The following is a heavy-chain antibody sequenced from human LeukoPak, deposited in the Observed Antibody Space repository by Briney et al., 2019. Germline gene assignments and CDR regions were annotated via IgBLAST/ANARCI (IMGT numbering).Heavy chain of an antibody. V-gene: IGHV4-30-4*08. CDR2: IYYSGSTY. CDR3: ASTDCSDTRCPGAIWFDP. CDR1: GGSISRGDYY. J-gene: IGHJ5*02. D-gene: IGHD2-2*01. Sequence: SQTLSLTCTVSGGSISRGDYYWSWIRQPPGKGLEWIGCIYYSGSTYYYNPSLKSRITISVDTSKNQFSLKLSSVTAADTAIYDCASTDCSDTRCPGAIWFDPWRQGTLVTVSS.